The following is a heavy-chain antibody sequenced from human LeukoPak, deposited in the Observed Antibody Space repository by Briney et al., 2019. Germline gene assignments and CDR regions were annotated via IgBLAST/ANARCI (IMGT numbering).Heavy chain of an antibody. CDR3: ARTWAGYCSGGPCYFSDS. V-gene: IGHV4-59*08. CDR2: IDYSGST. J-gene: IGHJ4*02. D-gene: IGHD2-15*01. CDR1: GVSISSFY. Sequence: SETLSLTCTVSGVSISSFYWSWIRQPPGKGLEWIGYIDYSGSTNYNPSLKSRVTISVDTSNNQFSLKLSSVTAPVTPSYYCARTWAGYCSGGPCYFSDSWGQGTLVTVSS.